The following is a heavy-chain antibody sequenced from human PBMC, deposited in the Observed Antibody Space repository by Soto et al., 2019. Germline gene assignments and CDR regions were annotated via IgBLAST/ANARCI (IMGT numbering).Heavy chain of an antibody. CDR2: MNPNSGNT. V-gene: IGHV1-8*01. CDR3: ARGLLAAAGTGEGYYYYGMDV. J-gene: IGHJ6*02. CDR1: GYTFTSYD. D-gene: IGHD6-13*01. Sequence: QVQLVQSGAEVKKPGASVKVSCKASGYTFTSYDINWVRQATGQGLEWMGWMNPNSGNTGYAQKFQGRVTMTRNTSISTADMELSSLRSEDTAVYYCARGLLAAAGTGEGYYYYGMDVWGQGTTVTVSS.